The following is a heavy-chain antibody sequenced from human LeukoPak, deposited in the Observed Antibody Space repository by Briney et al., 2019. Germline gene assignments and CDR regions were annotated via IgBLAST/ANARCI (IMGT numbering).Heavy chain of an antibody. CDR2: ISAYNGNT. D-gene: IGHD6-13*01. Sequence: ASVKVSCKASGYTFTSYGISWVRQAPGQGLEWMGWISAYNGNTNYAQKLQGRVTMTTDTSTSTAYMELRSLRSDDTAVYYCARAARIAAAGIPLTFDYWGQGTLVTVSS. J-gene: IGHJ4*02. CDR3: ARAARIAAAGIPLTFDY. CDR1: GYTFTSYG. V-gene: IGHV1-18*01.